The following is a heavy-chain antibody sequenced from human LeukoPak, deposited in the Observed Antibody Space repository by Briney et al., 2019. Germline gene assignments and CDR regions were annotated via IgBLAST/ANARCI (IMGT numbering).Heavy chain of an antibody. CDR1: GFTFSSYS. CDR3: ARAKDIVVVPIANYGMDV. V-gene: IGHV3-48*01. CDR2: ISSSSSTI. J-gene: IGHJ6*02. D-gene: IGHD2-2*01. Sequence: GGSLRLSCAASGFTFSSYSMNWVRQAPGKGLEWVSYISSSSSTIYYADSVKGRFTISRDNAKNSLYLQMNGLRAEDSAAYYCARAKDIVVVPIANYGMDVWGQGTTVTVSS.